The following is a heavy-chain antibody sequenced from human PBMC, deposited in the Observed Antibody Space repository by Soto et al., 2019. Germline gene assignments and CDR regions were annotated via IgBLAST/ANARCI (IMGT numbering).Heavy chain of an antibody. CDR1: GFTFSSYA. Sequence: PGGSLRLSCAASGFTFSSYAMSWVRQAPGKGLEWVSAISGSGGSTYYADSVKGRFTISRDNSKNTLYLQMNSLRAEDTAVYYCAKVVEKRSGGSGRYYPYYFDYWGQGPLVTVSS. D-gene: IGHD3-10*01. CDR2: ISGSGGST. V-gene: IGHV3-23*01. J-gene: IGHJ4*02. CDR3: AKVVEKRSGGSGRYYPYYFDY.